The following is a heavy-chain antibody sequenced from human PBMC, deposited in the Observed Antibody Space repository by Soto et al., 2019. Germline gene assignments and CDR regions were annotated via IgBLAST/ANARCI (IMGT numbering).Heavy chain of an antibody. CDR1: GYIFSSHC. J-gene: IGHJ6*02. CDR3: ARDVWGPGATYVMDV. CDR2: INPGGGRT. Sequence: ASVKVSCKASGYIFSSHCIYWVRQAPGQGLQWMGIINPGGGRTAYAQKFQGRVTLTRDMSTSTVYMELTSLTYDDTAVYYCARDVWGPGATYVMDVWGQVTTVTVSS. V-gene: IGHV1-46*01. D-gene: IGHD2-2*01.